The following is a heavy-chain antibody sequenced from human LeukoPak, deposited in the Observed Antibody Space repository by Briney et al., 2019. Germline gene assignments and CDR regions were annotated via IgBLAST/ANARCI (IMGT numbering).Heavy chain of an antibody. CDR2: IYSGGST. V-gene: IGHV3-66*01. CDR3: ARGVWFDP. J-gene: IGHJ5*02. Sequence: PGGSLRLSCAASGFTVSSNYMSWVRQAPGKGLEWVSVIYSGGSTYYADPVKGRFTISRDNSKNTLYLQMNSLRGEDTAVYYCARGVWFDPWGQGTLSPSPQ. CDR1: GFTVSSNY.